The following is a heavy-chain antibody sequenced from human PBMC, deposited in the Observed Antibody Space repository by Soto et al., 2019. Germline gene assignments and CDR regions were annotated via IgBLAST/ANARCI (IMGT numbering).Heavy chain of an antibody. J-gene: IGHJ4*02. CDR1: GGSISRGGYS. V-gene: IGHV4-30-2*01. CDR3: ARGGGITMVRGVIITNFFLDY. Sequence: QLQLQESGSGLVKPSQTLSLTCAVSGGSISRGGYSWSWIRQPPGKGLEWIGYIYHSGSTYYNPSLKSRVTISVDRCKNQFSLRLSAVTAADTAVYYCARGGGITMVRGVIITNFFLDYWGQGTLVTVSS. D-gene: IGHD3-10*01. CDR2: IYHSGST.